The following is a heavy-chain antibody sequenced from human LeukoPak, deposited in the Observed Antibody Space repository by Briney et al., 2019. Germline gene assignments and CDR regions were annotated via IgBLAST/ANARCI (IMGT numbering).Heavy chain of an antibody. CDR2: MNPNSGNT. V-gene: IGHV1-8*01. J-gene: IGHJ4*02. CDR3: ARDIQMAVATISNVD. D-gene: IGHD5-12*01. Sequence: VASVKVSCKASGYTFTSYDINWVRQATGQGLEWMGWMNPNSGNTGYAQKFQGRVTMTRNTSISTAYMELSSLRSEDTAVYYCARDIQMAVATISNVDWGQGALVTVSS. CDR1: GYTFTSYD.